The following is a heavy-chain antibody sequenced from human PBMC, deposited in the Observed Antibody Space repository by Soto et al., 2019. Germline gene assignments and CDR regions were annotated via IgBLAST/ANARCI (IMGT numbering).Heavy chain of an antibody. J-gene: IGHJ4*02. D-gene: IGHD3-22*01. CDR2: IYPGDSDT. CDR1: GYSFTSYW. CDR3: ARHYCDSSGHRPFGY. V-gene: IGHV5-51*01. Sequence: GESLKISCKGSGYSFTSYWIGWVRQMPGKGLEWMGIIYPGDSDTRYSPSFQGQVTISADKSISTAYLQWSSLKASDTAMYYCARHYCDSSGHRPFGYWGQGTLVTVSS.